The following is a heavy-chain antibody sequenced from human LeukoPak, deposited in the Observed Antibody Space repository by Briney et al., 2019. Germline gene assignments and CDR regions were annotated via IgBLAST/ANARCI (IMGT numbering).Heavy chain of an antibody. V-gene: IGHV3-7*01. J-gene: IGHJ4*02. CDR1: GFALGSYG. CDR3: ARVQWELRGVGSYFEY. Sequence: GGSLRLSCAASGFALGSYGMHWVRQAPGKGLEWVANIKQDGSEKYYVDSVKGRFTMSRDNAKNSLYLQMNSLRAEDTAVYYCARVQWELRGVGSYFEYWGQGALVTVSS. D-gene: IGHD1-26*01. CDR2: IKQDGSEK.